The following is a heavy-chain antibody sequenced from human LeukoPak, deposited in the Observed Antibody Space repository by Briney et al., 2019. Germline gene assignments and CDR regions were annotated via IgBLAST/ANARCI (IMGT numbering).Heavy chain of an antibody. CDR2: IYYSGST. CDR3: ARASTIFGHFAY. V-gene: IGHV4-39*07. J-gene: IGHJ4*02. CDR1: GGSISGTPYY. D-gene: IGHD3-3*01. Sequence: SETLSLTCAISGGSISGTPYYWGWIRQPPGKGLEWIGSIYYSGSTYYNPSLKSRLTISVDTSKNQFSLKLSSVTAADTAVYYCARASTIFGHFAYWGQGTQVTVSS.